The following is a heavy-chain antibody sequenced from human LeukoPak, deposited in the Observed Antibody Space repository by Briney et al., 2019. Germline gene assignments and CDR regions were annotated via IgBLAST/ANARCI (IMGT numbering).Heavy chain of an antibody. CDR2: ISSSGTTI. Sequence: GGSPRLSCAASGFTFSDYYMSWIRQAPGKGLEWVSYISSSGTTIYDADSVKGRFTISRDNAKNSLYLQMNSLRAEDTAVYYCAREDSSWYYFDYWGQGTVVTVSS. CDR1: GFTFSDYY. V-gene: IGHV3-11*01. D-gene: IGHD6-13*01. CDR3: AREDSSWYYFDY. J-gene: IGHJ4*02.